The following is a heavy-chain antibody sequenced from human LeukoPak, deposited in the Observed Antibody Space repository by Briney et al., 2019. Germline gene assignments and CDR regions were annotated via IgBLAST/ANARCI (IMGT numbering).Heavy chain of an antibody. D-gene: IGHD2-21*01. CDR1: GYTFTGYY. J-gene: IGHJ5*02. Sequence: ASVKVSCKASGYTFTGYYMHWVRQAPGQGLEWMGWINPNSGGTSSAQRFRGRVTMTRDTSITTVYMEVSWLTSDDTAIYYCARADRLDGGPYLIGPWGHGTLVTVSS. CDR3: ARADRLDGGPYLIGP. CDR2: INPNSGGT. V-gene: IGHV1-2*02.